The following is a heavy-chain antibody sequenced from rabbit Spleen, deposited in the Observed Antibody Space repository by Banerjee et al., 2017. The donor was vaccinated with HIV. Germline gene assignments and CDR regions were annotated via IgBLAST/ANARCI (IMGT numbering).Heavy chain of an antibody. CDR1: GFSFSSSYY. J-gene: IGHJ4*01. D-gene: IGHD2-1*01. CDR3: ARGSATMTMVITGYYFNL. V-gene: IGHV1S45*01. CDR2: IDTGFGGTT. Sequence: QEQLEESGGGLVKPEGSLTLACTASGFSFSSSYYMCWVRQAPGKGLEWIACIDTGFGGTTYYATWAKGRFTISSHNAQNTLYLQLNSLTAADTATYFCARGSATMTMVITGYYFNLWGQGTLVTVS.